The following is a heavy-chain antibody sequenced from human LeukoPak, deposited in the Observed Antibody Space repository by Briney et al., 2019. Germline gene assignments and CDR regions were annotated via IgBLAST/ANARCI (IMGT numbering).Heavy chain of an antibody. CDR2: IIPIFGTA. V-gene: IGHV1-69*05. D-gene: IGHD3-10*01. J-gene: IGHJ3*02. CDR3: ARETYRGGAFDI. Sequence: SVKVSCKASGGPFSSYAISWVRPAPGQGLEWMGGIIPIFGTANYAQKFQGRVTITTDESTSTAYMELSSLRSEDTAVYYCARETYRGGAFDIWGQGTMVTVSS. CDR1: GGPFSSYA.